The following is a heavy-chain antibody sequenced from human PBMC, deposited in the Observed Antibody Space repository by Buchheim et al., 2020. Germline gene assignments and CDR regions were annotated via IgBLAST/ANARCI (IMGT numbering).Heavy chain of an antibody. CDR1: GGSISSGSYY. CDR3: ARDVAIKGFDP. D-gene: IGHD2-21*01. V-gene: IGHV4-61*02. Sequence: QVQLQESGPGLVKPSQTLSLTCTVSGGSISSGSYYWSWIRQPAGKGLEWIGRIYTSGSTNYNPSLKSRVTISVDTSKNQFSLKLSSVTAADTAVYYCARDVAIKGFDPWGQGTL. J-gene: IGHJ5*02. CDR2: IYTSGST.